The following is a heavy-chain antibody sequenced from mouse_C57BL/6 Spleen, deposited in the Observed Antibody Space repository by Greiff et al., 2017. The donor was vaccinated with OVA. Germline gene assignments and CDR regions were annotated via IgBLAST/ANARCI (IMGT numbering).Heavy chain of an antibody. CDR3: ARGVTTLFDY. V-gene: IGHV1-50*01. Sequence: QVQLQQPGAELVKPGASVKLSCKASGYTFTSYWMQWVKQRPGQGLEWIGEIDPSDSYTNYNQKFKGKATLTVDTSSSTAYMQLSSLTSEDSAVYYCARGVTTLFDYWGQGTTLTVSS. CDR2: IDPSDSYT. D-gene: IGHD2-2*01. J-gene: IGHJ2*01. CDR1: GYTFTSYW.